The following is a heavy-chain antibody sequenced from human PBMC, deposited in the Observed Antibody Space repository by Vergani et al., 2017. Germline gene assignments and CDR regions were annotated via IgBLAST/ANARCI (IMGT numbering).Heavy chain of an antibody. Sequence: QVQLQASGPGRVKPSQTLSLTCTMSGGSISAGYYFWSWIRQPAGKGLEWLGHISASGNASHSPSLKTRVSMSVDTSKIQFSLTVTSVTAADTAIYFCARRSGGYYSGGKVQPLRTACDVWGHGTVVTVSS. CDR2: ISASGNA. CDR3: ARRSGGYYSGGKVQPLRTACDV. D-gene: IGHD2-15*01. CDR1: GGSISAGYYF. V-gene: IGHV4-61*02. J-gene: IGHJ3*01.